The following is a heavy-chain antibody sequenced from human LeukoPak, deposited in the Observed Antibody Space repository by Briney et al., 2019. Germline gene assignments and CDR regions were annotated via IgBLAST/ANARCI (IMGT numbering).Heavy chain of an antibody. Sequence: ASVKVSCTASGYTFTSYGISWVRQAPGQGLEWMGWISAYNGNTNYAQKFQGRVTMTRDTSTSTVYMELSSLRSEDTAVYYCARDRGYSRLNWFDPWGQGTLVTVSS. D-gene: IGHD6-13*01. CDR1: GYTFTSYG. V-gene: IGHV1-18*01. J-gene: IGHJ5*02. CDR2: ISAYNGNT. CDR3: ARDRGYSRLNWFDP.